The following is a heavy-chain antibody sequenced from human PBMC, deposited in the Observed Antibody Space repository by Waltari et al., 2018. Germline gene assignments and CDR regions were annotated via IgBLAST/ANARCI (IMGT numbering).Heavy chain of an antibody. CDR1: GGSITATLYH. J-gene: IGHJ6*01. Sequence: QLQESGPGLVKPSETLSLSCAVTGGSITATLYHWSWVRQSPGKGLEWIGSIYYSGTTYYKPSLKGRVTLSGDTAKDEFSLKVDAVTDADAATYYCVRHERGVPATGIDVWGQGATVTVSS. CDR3: VRHERGVPATGIDV. V-gene: IGHV4-39*01. CDR2: IYYSGTT. D-gene: IGHD1-1*01.